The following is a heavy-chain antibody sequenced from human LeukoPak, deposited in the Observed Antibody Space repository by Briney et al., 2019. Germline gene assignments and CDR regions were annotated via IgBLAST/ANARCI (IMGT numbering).Heavy chain of an antibody. V-gene: IGHV1-24*01. D-gene: IGHD3-22*01. CDR3: ATAEDSSGYYPDPFDY. J-gene: IGHJ4*02. CDR1: GYTLTELS. Sequence: ASVKVSCKVSGYTLTELSMHWVRQAPGKGLEWMGGFDPEDGETIYAQKFQGRVTMTEDTSTDTAYMELSSLRSEDTAVYYCATAEDSSGYYPDPFDYWGQGTLVTVSS. CDR2: FDPEDGET.